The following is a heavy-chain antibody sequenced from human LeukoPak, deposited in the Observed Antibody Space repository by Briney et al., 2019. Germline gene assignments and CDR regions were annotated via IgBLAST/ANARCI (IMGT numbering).Heavy chain of an antibody. CDR2: IAADGGVK. Sequence: QPGGSPRLSCVASGITFSRHGMDWVRQAPGKGLEWVAVIAADGGVKQYADSVKGRFTVSRDNSKSTLYLQMNSLSVEDTAIYYCAREATWGEWYFDHWGQGTPVTVSS. J-gene: IGHJ4*02. CDR1: GITFSRHG. D-gene: IGHD3-3*01. V-gene: IGHV3-30*03. CDR3: AREATWGEWYFDH.